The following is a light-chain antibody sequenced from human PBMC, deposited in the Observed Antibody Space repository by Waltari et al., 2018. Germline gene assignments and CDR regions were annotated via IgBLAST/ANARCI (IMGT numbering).Light chain of an antibody. J-gene: IGLJ3*02. Sequence: QSALTQPASVSGSPGQSITIPCTGTSSDVGFSHYVSWYQQHPGKAPKLMIYDVSERPSGVSNRFSGSKSGNTASLTISGLQAEDEADYYCNSYAGSSSWVFGGGTKLTVL. V-gene: IGLV2-14*01. CDR3: NSYAGSSSWV. CDR1: SSDVGFSHY. CDR2: DVS.